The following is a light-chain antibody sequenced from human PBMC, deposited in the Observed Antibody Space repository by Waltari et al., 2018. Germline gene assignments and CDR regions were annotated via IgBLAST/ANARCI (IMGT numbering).Light chain of an antibody. J-gene: IGKJ2*01. Sequence: DIQMTQSPSSLSASVGDRVTITCRASQSLSSYLNWYQQKPGQAPKLLIYAASSLQSGVPSRFSGRGSGTDFTLTISSLQPEDFATYYCQQSYSTPYTFGQGTKLEIK. CDR3: QQSYSTPYT. V-gene: IGKV1-39*01. CDR1: QSLSSY. CDR2: AAS.